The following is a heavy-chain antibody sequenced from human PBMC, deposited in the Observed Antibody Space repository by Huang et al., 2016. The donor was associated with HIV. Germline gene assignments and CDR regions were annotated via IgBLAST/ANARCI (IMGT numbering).Heavy chain of an antibody. J-gene: IGHJ6*03. CDR1: GGSIRSSDYH. Sequence: QLLLQESGPGLVKPSEALALTCAVSGGSIRSSDYHWGWIRQPPGKGRGWIGSIYYEGRTHYSPSLKSRGTIAVDTSKNLFFLNLTSMTAADTAVYYCARHREGPVAYYSGWGSHLNYMDVWGRGRTVVVSS. V-gene: IGHV4-39*01. D-gene: IGHD3-10*01. CDR2: IYYEGRT. CDR3: ARHREGPVAYYSGWGSHLNYMDV.